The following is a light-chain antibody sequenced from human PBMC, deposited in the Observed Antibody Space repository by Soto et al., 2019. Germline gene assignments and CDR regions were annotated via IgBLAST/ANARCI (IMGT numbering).Light chain of an antibody. J-gene: IGLJ1*01. Sequence: QSVLTHPPSASRSPGQSVTTSCTGTSSDVGGYNYISWYQQHPGKAPKLMIYGVSKRPSGVPDRFSGSKSGNTASLTVSGLQAEDEADYYCSSYAGSNNYVFGTGTKVTVL. CDR2: GVS. CDR1: SSDVGGYNY. V-gene: IGLV2-8*01. CDR3: SSYAGSNNYV.